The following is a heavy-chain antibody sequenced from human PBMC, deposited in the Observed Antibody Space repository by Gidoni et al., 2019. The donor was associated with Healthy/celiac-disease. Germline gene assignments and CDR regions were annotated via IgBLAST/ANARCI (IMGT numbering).Heavy chain of an antibody. V-gene: IGHV3-23*01. D-gene: IGHD5-18*01. CDR3: AKDWDTAMVTVFDY. CDR1: GFTFSTYV. J-gene: IGHJ4*02. Sequence: EVQLLESGGGLVQPGGSLSISCAASGFTFSTYVMSWVRQATGKGLEWVSAISGSGDSTYYADSVKGRFTISRDNSKNTLYLQMNSLRAEDTAVYYCAKDWDTAMVTVFDYWGQGTLVTVSS. CDR2: ISGSGDST.